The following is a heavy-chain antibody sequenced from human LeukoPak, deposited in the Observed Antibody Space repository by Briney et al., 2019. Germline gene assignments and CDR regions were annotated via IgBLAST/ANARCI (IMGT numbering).Heavy chain of an antibody. Sequence: PGGSLRLSCAASGFTFSSHDMHWVRQATGIGLEWVSTIGTAGDTYYPGSVKGRFTISRENAKNSLYLQMNILKAGDTAVYYCARGGPGYYLDYWGQGTLVTVSP. V-gene: IGHV3-13*01. J-gene: IGHJ4*02. CDR3: ARGGPGYYLDY. CDR2: IGTAGDT. CDR1: GFTFSSHD.